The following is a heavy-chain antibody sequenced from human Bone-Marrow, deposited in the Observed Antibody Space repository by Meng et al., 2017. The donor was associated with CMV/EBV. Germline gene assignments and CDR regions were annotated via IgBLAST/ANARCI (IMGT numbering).Heavy chain of an antibody. V-gene: IGHV3-21*01. Sequence: GGSLRLSCTASGFSFSDYTMNWVRQAPGKGLEWVSSISRSSTVIFYADSVKGRFTISRDNAKNSLYLQMNSLRAEDTAVYYCARVGIVVVPAAIRGYAFDIWGQGTMVTVSS. CDR3: ARVGIVVVPAAIRGYAFDI. CDR1: GFSFSDYT. CDR2: ISRSSTVI. J-gene: IGHJ3*02. D-gene: IGHD2-2*02.